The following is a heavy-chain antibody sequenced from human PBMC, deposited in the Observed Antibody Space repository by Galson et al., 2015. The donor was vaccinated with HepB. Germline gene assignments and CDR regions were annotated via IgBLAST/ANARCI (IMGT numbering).Heavy chain of an antibody. V-gene: IGHV3-23*01. Sequence: SLRLSCAASGFTFTSNVMTWVRQAPGKGLEWVSDITGTGTSTYYADSVKGRFTISRDNSKSTLYLQMNSLRAEDTAVYYCAIRATDSGHFDYWGQGTLVTVSS. CDR2: ITGTGTST. CDR1: GFTFTSNV. J-gene: IGHJ4*02. D-gene: IGHD3-10*01. CDR3: AIRATDSGHFDY.